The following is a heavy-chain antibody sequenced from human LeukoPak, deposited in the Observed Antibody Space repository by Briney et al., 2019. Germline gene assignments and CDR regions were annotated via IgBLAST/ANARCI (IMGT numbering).Heavy chain of an antibody. J-gene: IGHJ4*02. V-gene: IGHV4-59*01. CDR1: GGSISSYY. CDR3: ARDRTGYSGSYFDY. D-gene: IGHD5-12*01. CDR2: IYYSGST. Sequence: PSETLSLTCTVSGGSISSYYWSWIRQPPGKGLEWIGYIYYSGSTNYNPSLKSRVTISVDTSKNQFSLKLSSVTAADTAVYYCARDRTGYSGSYFDYRGQGTLVTVSS.